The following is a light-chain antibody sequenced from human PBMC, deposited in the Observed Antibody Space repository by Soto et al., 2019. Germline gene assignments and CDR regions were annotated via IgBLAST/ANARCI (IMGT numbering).Light chain of an antibody. CDR2: DAS. CDR3: QQRSNWPPVT. V-gene: IGKV3-11*01. CDR1: QSVSRY. J-gene: IGKJ2*01. Sequence: EIVLTQSPATLSLSPGERATLSCRASQSVSRYLAWYQQKPGQAPRLLIYDASNRATGIPARFSGSGSGTDFTFTISSREPEDFAVYYCQQRSNWPPVTFGQGTKLEIK.